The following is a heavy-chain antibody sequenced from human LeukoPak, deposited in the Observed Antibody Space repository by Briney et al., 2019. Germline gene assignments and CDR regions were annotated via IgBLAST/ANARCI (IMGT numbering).Heavy chain of an antibody. CDR3: ARDWATGDFTAWDY. J-gene: IGHJ4*02. CDR2: ISSSSSYI. Sequence: GGSLRLSCAASGFTFSSYSMNWVRQAPGKGLEWVSSISSSSSYIYYADSVKGRFTISRDNAKNSLYLQMNSLRAEDTAVYYCARDWATGDFTAWDYWGQGTLVTVSS. D-gene: IGHD5-12*01. CDR1: GFTFSSYS. V-gene: IGHV3-21*01.